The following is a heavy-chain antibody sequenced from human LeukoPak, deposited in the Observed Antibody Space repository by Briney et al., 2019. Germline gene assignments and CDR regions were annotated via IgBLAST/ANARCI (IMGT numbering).Heavy chain of an antibody. CDR1: EFSFETSL. V-gene: IGHV3-7*01. Sequence: GGSLRLSCVALEFSFETSLMSWVRQAPGKGPEWVGNINEDGSEKHYVGLVRGRFTISRDKADSSLHLQMNSLSREDMAVYYCARGETMDVWGKGTTVTVSS. CDR2: INEDGSEK. D-gene: IGHD5-24*01. J-gene: IGHJ6*03. CDR3: ARGETMDV.